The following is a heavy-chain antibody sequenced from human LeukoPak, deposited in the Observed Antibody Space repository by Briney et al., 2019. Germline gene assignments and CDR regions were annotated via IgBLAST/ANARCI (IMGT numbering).Heavy chain of an antibody. J-gene: IGHJ4*02. D-gene: IGHD5-18*01. V-gene: IGHV4-59*12. CDR3: ASREPARYSYGYYRGQIDY. CDR2: IYYSGST. Sequence: PSETLSLTCTVSGGSISSYYWSWIRQPPGKGLEWIGYIYYSGSTNYNPSLKSRVTISVDTSKNQFSLKLSSVTAADTAVYYCASREPARYSYGYYRGQIDYWGQGTLVTVSP. CDR1: GGSISSYY.